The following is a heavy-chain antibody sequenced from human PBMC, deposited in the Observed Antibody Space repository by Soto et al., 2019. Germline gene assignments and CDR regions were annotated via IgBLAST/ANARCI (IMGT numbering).Heavy chain of an antibody. CDR2: IVVGSGNT. CDR3: AADRGWYRTAGNYYYYYGMDV. D-gene: IGHD2-15*01. Sequence: SVKVSCKASGFTFTSSAVQWVRQARGQRLEWIGWIVVGSGNTNYAQKFQERVTITRDMSTSTAYMELSSLRSEDTAVYYCAADRGWYRTAGNYYYYYGMDVWGQGTTVTVSS. CDR1: GFTFTSSA. J-gene: IGHJ6*02. V-gene: IGHV1-58*01.